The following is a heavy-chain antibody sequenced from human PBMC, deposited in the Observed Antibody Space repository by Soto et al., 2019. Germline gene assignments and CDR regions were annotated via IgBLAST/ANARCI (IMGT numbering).Heavy chain of an antibody. D-gene: IGHD3-10*01. CDR1: GYSFANYG. J-gene: IGHJ6*01. CDR3: ARNRLRQYYYGMDV. Sequence: GESLPISCQGSGYSFANYGIACVLQMPGKGLEWVGVIYPGDSDTRYSPSFRCQVTISADKSISHVYLQWSSLKASDTAMYYCARNRLRQYYYGMDVWGQGTTVPVSP. CDR2: IYPGDSDT. V-gene: IGHV5-51*01.